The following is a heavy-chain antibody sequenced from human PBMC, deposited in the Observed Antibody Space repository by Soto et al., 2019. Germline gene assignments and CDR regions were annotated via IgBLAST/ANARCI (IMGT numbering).Heavy chain of an antibody. V-gene: IGHV1-3*01. CDR1: GYTFTSYA. J-gene: IGHJ6*02. CDR2: INAGNGNT. CDR3: ARNPRGQWLVRGSYYYYYGMDV. Sequence: ASVKVSCKASGYTFTSYAMHWVRQAPGQRLEWMGWINAGNGNTKYSQKFQGRVTITRDTSASTAYMELSSLRSEDTAVYYCARNPRGQWLVRGSYYYYYGMDVWGQGTTVTVSS. D-gene: IGHD6-19*01.